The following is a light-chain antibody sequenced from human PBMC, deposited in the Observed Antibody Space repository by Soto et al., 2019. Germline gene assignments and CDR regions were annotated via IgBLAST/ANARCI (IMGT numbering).Light chain of an antibody. V-gene: IGKV1-39*01. CDR3: QQSYSTLPT. Sequence: DIQMNQSPSSLSASVGDRVTITCLASQSISSYLNWYQQKPGKATKLLIYAASSLQSGVPSRFSGSGSGTDFTLTISSLQPEDFATYYCQQSYSTLPTFGQGTRLEIK. CDR1: QSISSY. CDR2: AAS. J-gene: IGKJ5*01.